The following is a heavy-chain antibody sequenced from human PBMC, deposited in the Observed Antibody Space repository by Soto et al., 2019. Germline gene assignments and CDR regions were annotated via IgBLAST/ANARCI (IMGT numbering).Heavy chain of an antibody. D-gene: IGHD2-15*01. CDR3: AKVRMASYRFDY. V-gene: IGHV3-23*01. CDR2: IRGSGGST. CDR1: GFTFSSYA. Sequence: EVQLLESGGGLVQPGGSLSLSCAASGFTFSSYAMSWVRQAPGNGLEWVSAIRGSGGSTYYADSVKGRFTISRDNSKNTLYLQMNSLRAEDTAVYYCAKVRMASYRFDYWGQGTLVTVSS. J-gene: IGHJ4*02.